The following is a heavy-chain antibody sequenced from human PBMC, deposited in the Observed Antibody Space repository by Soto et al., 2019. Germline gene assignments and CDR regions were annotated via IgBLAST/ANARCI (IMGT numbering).Heavy chain of an antibody. J-gene: IGHJ4*02. CDR1: GFTFSSYS. CDR2: ISSSSSYI. Sequence: GGSLRLSCAASGFTFSSYSMNWVRQAPGKGLEWVSSISSSSSYIYYADSVKGRFTISRDNAKNSLYLQMNSLRAEDTAVYYCAREPPTLDYYDSSGINDYWGQGTLVTVSS. D-gene: IGHD3-22*01. CDR3: AREPPTLDYYDSSGINDY. V-gene: IGHV3-21*01.